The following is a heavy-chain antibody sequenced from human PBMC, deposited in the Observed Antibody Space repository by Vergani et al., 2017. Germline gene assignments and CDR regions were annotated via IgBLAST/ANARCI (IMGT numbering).Heavy chain of an antibody. CDR1: GYSFTTYW. CDR2: IDPGDSYT. V-gene: IGHV5-10-1*03. D-gene: IGHD6-13*01. J-gene: IGHJ4*02. Sequence: EVQLVQSGAEVKKPGESLRLSCKASGYSFTTYWISWVRQMPGKGLEWMGRIDPGDSYTDYSPSFQGHVTISADKSISTAYLQWSSLKASDTAMYYCARQGIAAAGTGQSHSPRYYFDYWGQGTLVTVSS. CDR3: ARQGIAAAGTGQSHSPRYYFDY.